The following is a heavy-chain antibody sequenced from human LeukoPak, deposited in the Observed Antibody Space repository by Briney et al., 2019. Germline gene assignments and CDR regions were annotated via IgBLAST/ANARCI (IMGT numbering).Heavy chain of an antibody. CDR2: INPSGGST. V-gene: IGHV1-46*01. D-gene: IGHD3-10*01. CDR3: ARVPRITVARGLTITEYFFDY. Sequence: ASVKVSCKASGYTFTSYYMHWVRQAPGQGLEWMGIINPSGGSTSYAQKLQGRVTLTTDTSTSTAYMELRSLRSDDTAMYYCARVPRITVARGLTITEYFFDYWAQGTLVTVSS. J-gene: IGHJ4*02. CDR1: GYTFTSYY.